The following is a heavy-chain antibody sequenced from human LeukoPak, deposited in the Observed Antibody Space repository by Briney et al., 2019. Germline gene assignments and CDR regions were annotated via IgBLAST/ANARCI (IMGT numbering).Heavy chain of an antibody. D-gene: IGHD2-8*01. J-gene: IGHJ4*02. CDR3: AKDGHPLIYYFDY. CDR2: ISPSGDIT. V-gene: IGHV3-23*01. Sequence: GGSLRLSCAASGFTFSKHGMNWVRQAPGKGLEWVSGISPSGDITYYADSVKGRFTISRDNSKNTLYLQMNSLRAEDTAVYYCAKDGHPLIYYFDYWGQGTLVTVSS. CDR1: GFTFSKHG.